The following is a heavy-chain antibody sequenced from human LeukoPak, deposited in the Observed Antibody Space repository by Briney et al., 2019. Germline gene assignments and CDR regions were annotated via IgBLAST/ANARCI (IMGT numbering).Heavy chain of an antibody. J-gene: IGHJ4*02. D-gene: IGHD6-19*01. CDR2: MNPNNSDI. CDR3: ATGDSSGWYYFDY. V-gene: IGHV1-8*01. Sequence: ASVKVSCKASGYTFTSYHINWVRQATGQGLEWVGWMNPNNSDIGYAQKFQGRVTMTEDTSTDTAYMELSSLRSEDTAVYYCATGDSSGWYYFDYWGQGTLVTVSS. CDR1: GYTFTSYH.